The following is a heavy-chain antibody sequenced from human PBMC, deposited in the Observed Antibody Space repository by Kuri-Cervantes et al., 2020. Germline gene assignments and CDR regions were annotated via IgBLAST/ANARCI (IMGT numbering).Heavy chain of an antibody. J-gene: IGHJ6*03. CDR1: GGTFSSYA. CDR2: IIPIFGTA. Sequence: SVKVSCKASGGTFSSYAISWVRQAPGQGLEWMGGIIPIFGTANYAQKFQGRVTITADESTSTAYMELSSLRSEDTAVYYCARGGVYSSSWYEEGPYYYYYYMDVWGKGTTVTVSS. V-gene: IGHV1-69*13. CDR3: ARGGVYSSSWYEEGPYYYYYYMDV. D-gene: IGHD6-13*01.